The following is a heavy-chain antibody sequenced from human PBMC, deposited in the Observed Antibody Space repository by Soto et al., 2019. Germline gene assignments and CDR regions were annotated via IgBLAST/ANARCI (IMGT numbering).Heavy chain of an antibody. CDR3: ARERPNTIFGVMDV. D-gene: IGHD3-3*01. CDR1: GFTFSSYG. Sequence: GGSLRLSCAASGFTFSSYGMHWVRQAPGKGLEWVAVIWYDGSNKYYADSVKGRFTISRDNSKNTLYLQMNSLRAEDTAVYYCARERPNTIFGVMDVWGKGTTVTVSS. J-gene: IGHJ6*04. CDR2: IWYDGSNK. V-gene: IGHV3-33*01.